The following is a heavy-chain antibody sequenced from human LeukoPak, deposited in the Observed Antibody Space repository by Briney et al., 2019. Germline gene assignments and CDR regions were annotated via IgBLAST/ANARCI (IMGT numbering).Heavy chain of an antibody. CDR3: AKGLGGRYSNHVLDYFDY. D-gene: IGHD4-11*01. Sequence: PGRSLRLSCAASGFTFSSYAMSWVRQAPGKGLEWVSAISGSGGSTYYADSVKGRFTISRDNSKNTLYLQMNSLRAEDTAVYYCAKGLGGRYSNHVLDYFDYWGQGTLVTVSS. CDR2: ISGSGGST. J-gene: IGHJ4*02. V-gene: IGHV3-23*01. CDR1: GFTFSSYA.